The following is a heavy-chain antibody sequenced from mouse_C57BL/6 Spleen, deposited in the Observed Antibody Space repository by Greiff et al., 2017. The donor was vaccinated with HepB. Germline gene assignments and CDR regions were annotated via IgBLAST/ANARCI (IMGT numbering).Heavy chain of an antibody. CDR3: AREGFAY. CDR1: GFTFSSYG. Sequence: EVMLVESGGDLVKPGGSLKLSCAASGFTFSSYGMSWVRQTPDKRLEWVATISSGGSYTYYPDSVKGRFTISRDNAKNTLYLQMSSLKSEDTAMYYCAREGFAYWGQGTLVNVSA. J-gene: IGHJ3*01. V-gene: IGHV5-6*01. CDR2: ISSGGSYT.